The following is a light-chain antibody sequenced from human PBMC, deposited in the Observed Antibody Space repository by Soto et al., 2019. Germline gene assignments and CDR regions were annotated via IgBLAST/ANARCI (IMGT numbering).Light chain of an antibody. V-gene: IGLV8-61*01. CDR1: SGSVSTGYF. Sequence: QTVVTQEPSFSVSPGGTVTLTCGLSSGSVSTGYFPSWYQQTPGQAPRTLIYSTNARSSGVPDRFSGSILGNKAALTITGAQADDESDYYCAVHMGSGIWVFGGGTQLTVL. CDR2: STN. J-gene: IGLJ3*02. CDR3: AVHMGSGIWV.